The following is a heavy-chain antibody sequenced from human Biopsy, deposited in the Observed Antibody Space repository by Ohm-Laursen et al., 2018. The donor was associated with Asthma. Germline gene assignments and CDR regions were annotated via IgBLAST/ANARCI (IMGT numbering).Heavy chain of an antibody. V-gene: IGHV3-33*05. Sequence: SLRLSCAASGFTFSSYGMDWVRQAPRKGLEWVALMSYDGSIKDYADSVKGRFTISRDNSMNTLYLHMNSLRVEETAVYYCARGLDYSGRSGFDYWGQGTLVTVSS. D-gene: IGHD3-10*01. CDR3: ARGLDYSGRSGFDY. J-gene: IGHJ4*02. CDR2: MSYDGSIK. CDR1: GFTFSSYG.